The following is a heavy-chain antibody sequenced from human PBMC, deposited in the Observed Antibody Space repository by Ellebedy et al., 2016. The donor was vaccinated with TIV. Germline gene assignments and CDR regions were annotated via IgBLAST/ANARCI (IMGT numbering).Heavy chain of an antibody. CDR3: ARAHGDYYFFYYGMDD. CDR2: IFNDGRT. Sequence: GESLKISCAASGFSVRTSYMNWVRQAPGAGLEWVSVIFNDGRTHYADSVKGRFTTSRDNSKNILYLQMNRLTVEDTAVYYCARAHGDYYFFYYGMDDWGQGTTVTVSS. V-gene: IGHV3-53*01. J-gene: IGHJ6*02. CDR1: GFSVRTSY. D-gene: IGHD2-21*01.